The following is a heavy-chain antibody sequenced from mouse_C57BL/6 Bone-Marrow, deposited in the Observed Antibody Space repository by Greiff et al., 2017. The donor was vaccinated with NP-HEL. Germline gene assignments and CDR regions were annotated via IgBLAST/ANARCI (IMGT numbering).Heavy chain of an antibody. V-gene: IGHV1-72*01. D-gene: IGHD1-1*01. CDR3: ARYYYGGSSFDY. Sequence: QVQLQQPGAELVKPGASVKLSCKASGYTFTSYLMHWVKQRPGRGLEWIGRIYPNSGGTKYNEKFKSKATLTVDKPSSTAYMQLNSLTSEDSAVYYCARYYYGGSSFDYWGQGTTLTVSS. CDR2: IYPNSGGT. J-gene: IGHJ2*01. CDR1: GYTFTSYL.